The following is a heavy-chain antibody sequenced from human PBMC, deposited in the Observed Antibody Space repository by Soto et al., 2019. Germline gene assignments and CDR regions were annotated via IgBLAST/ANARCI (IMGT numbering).Heavy chain of an antibody. CDR1: GGSISSSSYY. CDR2: IYYSGST. V-gene: IGHV4-39*01. Sequence: QLQLQESGPGLVKPSETLSLTCTVSGGSISSSSYYWGWIRQPPGKGLEWIGSIYYSGSTYYNPSLKSRVTISVDTSKNQFSLKLSSVTAADTAVYYCATLSYYDILTGYLFDYWGQGTLVTVSS. CDR3: ATLSYYDILTGYLFDY. J-gene: IGHJ4*02. D-gene: IGHD3-9*01.